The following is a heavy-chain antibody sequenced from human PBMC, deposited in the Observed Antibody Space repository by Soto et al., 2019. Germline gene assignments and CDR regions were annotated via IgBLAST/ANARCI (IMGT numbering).Heavy chain of an antibody. D-gene: IGHD6-19*01. CDR2: IKQDGSEK. Sequence: GGSLRLSCAASGFTFSSYWMSWVRQAPGKGLEWVANIKQDGSEKYYVDSVKGRFTISRDNAKNSLYLQMNSLRAEDPAVYYCARGPLNGPPVAGTFYFDYWGQGTLVTVSS. V-gene: IGHV3-7*03. CDR1: GFTFSSYW. J-gene: IGHJ4*02. CDR3: ARGPLNGPPVAGTFYFDY.